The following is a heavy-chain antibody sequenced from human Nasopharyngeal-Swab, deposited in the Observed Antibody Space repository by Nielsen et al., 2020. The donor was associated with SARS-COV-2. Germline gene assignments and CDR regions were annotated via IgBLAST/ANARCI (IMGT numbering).Heavy chain of an antibody. J-gene: IGHJ6*02. Sequence: SLKISCAASGFTFDDYAMHWVRQAPGKGLEWVSGISWNSGSIGYADSVKGRFTISRDNSKNTLYLQMNSLRAEDTAVYYCAKDLEVTRPHRYYDFWSGYPDPYYYYGMDVWGQGTTVTVSS. CDR1: GFTFDDYA. D-gene: IGHD3-3*01. V-gene: IGHV3-9*01. CDR2: ISWNSGSI. CDR3: AKDLEVTRPHRYYDFWSGYPDPYYYYGMDV.